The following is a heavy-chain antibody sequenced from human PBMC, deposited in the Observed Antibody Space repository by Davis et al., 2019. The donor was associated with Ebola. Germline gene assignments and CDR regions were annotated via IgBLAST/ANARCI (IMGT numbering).Heavy chain of an antibody. D-gene: IGHD3-9*01. CDR2: ISSSSSTI. Sequence: PGGSLRLSCAASGFTFSSYSMNWVRQAPGKGLEWVSYISSSSSTIYYADSVKGRFTISRDNSKNTLYLQMNSLRAEDTAVYYCAKGSLRYFGTAGYWGQGTLVTVSS. CDR1: GFTFSSYS. V-gene: IGHV3-48*01. CDR3: AKGSLRYFGTAGY. J-gene: IGHJ4*02.